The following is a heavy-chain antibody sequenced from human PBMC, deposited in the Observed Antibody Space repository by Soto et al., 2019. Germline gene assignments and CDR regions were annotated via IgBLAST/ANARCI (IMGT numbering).Heavy chain of an antibody. V-gene: IGHV4-34*01. CDR2: INHIGST. J-gene: IGHJ4*02. D-gene: IGHD3-22*01. Sequence: PSETLSLTCAVYGGSFSGYYWSWIRQPPGKGLEWIGEINHIGSTNYNPSLKSRVTISVDTSKIQFSLKLSFVTAADTAFFYCARADPPGYYDSSGQYDYWGQGTLVTAPQ. CDR1: GGSFSGYY. CDR3: ARADPPGYYDSSGQYDY.